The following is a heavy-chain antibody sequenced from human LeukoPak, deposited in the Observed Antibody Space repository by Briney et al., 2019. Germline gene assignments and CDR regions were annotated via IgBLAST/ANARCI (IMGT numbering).Heavy chain of an antibody. J-gene: IGHJ6*02. CDR2: ISYDGSNK. CDR3: AIVVPAAIARPLGYYYGMDV. V-gene: IGHV3-30*03. D-gene: IGHD2-2*01. CDR1: GFTFSSYG. Sequence: GGSLRLSCAASGFTFSSYGMHWVRQAPGKGLEWVAVISYDGSNKYYADSVKGRFTISRDNSKNTLYLQMNSLRAEDTAVYYCAIVVPAAIARPLGYYYGMDVWGQGTTVTVSS.